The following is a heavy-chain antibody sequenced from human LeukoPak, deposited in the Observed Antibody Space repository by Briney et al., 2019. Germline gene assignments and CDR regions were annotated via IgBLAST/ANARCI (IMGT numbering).Heavy chain of an antibody. CDR3: ARSDGYGLVGI. CDR1: GYSISSGYY. D-gene: IGHD3-10*01. V-gene: IGHV4-38-2*01. Sequence: SETLSLTCLVSGYSISSGYYWGWIRQPPGKGLEWIGSIHHSGTTYYNPSLKSRVTISGDTSKNQFSLKLSSVTAADTAVYYCARSDGYGLVGIWGQGTMVTVSS. CDR2: IHHSGTT. J-gene: IGHJ3*02.